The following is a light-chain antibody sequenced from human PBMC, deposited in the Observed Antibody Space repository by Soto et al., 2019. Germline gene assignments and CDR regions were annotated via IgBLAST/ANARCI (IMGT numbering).Light chain of an antibody. J-gene: IGKJ5*01. Sequence: DIQMTQSPSSLSASVGDRVTITCRASQSIGGYLSWYQQKPGKAPILLIFAASNLQTGVPSRFSGSGSGTDFTLTISPLQPEDFATYYCQQAHGTFGQGTRLEIK. CDR3: QQAHGT. CDR1: QSIGGY. CDR2: AAS. V-gene: IGKV1-39*01.